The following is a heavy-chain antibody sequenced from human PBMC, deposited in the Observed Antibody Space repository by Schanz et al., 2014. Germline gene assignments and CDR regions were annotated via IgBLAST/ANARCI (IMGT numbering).Heavy chain of an antibody. CDR1: GFTLSNSD. D-gene: IGHD4-17*01. V-gene: IGHV3-23*04. CDR2: ISGSGGST. Sequence: EVQLVESGGGLVQPGGSLRLSCAASGFTLSNSDMHWVRQGTGKGLEWVSGISGSGGSTYYADSVKGRFTISRDNSKNTLYLQMNSLRAEDTAVYYCARPRFDYGEVDYWGQGTLVTVSS. J-gene: IGHJ4*02. CDR3: ARPRFDYGEVDY.